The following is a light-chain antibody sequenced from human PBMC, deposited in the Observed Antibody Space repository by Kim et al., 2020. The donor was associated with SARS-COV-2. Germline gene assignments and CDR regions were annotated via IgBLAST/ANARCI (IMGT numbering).Light chain of an antibody. V-gene: IGKV3-20*01. Sequence: SPGERASRSCRASQSVSSSYLAWYQQKPGQAPRLLSYGASSRATGIPDRFSGSGSGTDFTLTISRLEPEDFAVYYCQQYGSSPRTFGQGTKVDIK. J-gene: IGKJ1*01. CDR2: GAS. CDR3: QQYGSSPRT. CDR1: QSVSSSY.